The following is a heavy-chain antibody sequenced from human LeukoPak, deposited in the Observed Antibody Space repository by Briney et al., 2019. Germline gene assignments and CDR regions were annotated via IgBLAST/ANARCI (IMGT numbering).Heavy chain of an antibody. CDR3: AKDSVTTLDY. CDR2: ISYDGSSK. Sequence: GGSLRLSCAASGFTFSSYAMHWVRQAPDKGLEWVEVISYDGSSKYFAKSVKGRFTISRDNSKNTLYLQMNSLRTEDTAVYYCAKDSVTTLDYWGQGTLVTVSS. D-gene: IGHD4-17*01. CDR1: GFTFSSYA. J-gene: IGHJ4*02. V-gene: IGHV3-30*18.